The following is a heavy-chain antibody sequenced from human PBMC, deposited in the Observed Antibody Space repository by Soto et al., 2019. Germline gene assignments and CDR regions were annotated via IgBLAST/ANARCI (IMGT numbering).Heavy chain of an antibody. V-gene: IGHV4-31*03. Sequence: PSETLSLTCTVSGGSTDNNGYSWTWIRQRPGGGLEWLGSNNYRADTYYTPSLRSRITISLDTSQNQFSLRLTSVTAADTGIYYCARGGSGWKALNYFDSWGQGILVTVSS. CDR3: ARGGSGWKALNYFDS. CDR2: NNYRADT. D-gene: IGHD6-19*01. J-gene: IGHJ4*02. CDR1: GGSTDNNGYS.